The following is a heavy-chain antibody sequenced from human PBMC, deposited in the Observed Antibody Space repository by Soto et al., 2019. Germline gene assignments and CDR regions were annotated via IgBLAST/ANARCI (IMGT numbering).Heavy chain of an antibody. CDR2: TYYRTKWYN. J-gene: IGHJ6*02. V-gene: IGHV6-1*01. CDR1: GDSVSSNSAA. Sequence: SQTLSLTCALSGDSVSSNSAAWNWIRQSPSRGLEWLGRTYYRTKWYNDYAVSVKSRITTNPDSSKNQFSLQLNSVAPEDSAVYYCARESHRYYYGMDVWGQGTTVTVSS. CDR3: ARESHRYYYGMDV.